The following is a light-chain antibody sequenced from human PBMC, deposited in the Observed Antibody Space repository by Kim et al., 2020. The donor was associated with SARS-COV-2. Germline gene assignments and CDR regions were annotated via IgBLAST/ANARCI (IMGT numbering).Light chain of an antibody. CDR2: GAS. CDR3: QQYNNWPRWT. CDR1: QSVDNN. V-gene: IGKV3-15*01. J-gene: IGKJ1*01. Sequence: ETVMTQSPATLSVSPGERATLSCRASQSVDNNLAWYQQKPGQAPRLLIYGASTRATGIPAKFSGSGSGTEFTLTISSLQSEDLAVYYCQQYNNWPRWTFGQGTKVDIK.